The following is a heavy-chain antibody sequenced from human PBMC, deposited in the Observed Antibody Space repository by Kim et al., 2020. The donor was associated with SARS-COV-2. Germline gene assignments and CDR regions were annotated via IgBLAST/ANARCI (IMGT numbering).Heavy chain of an antibody. CDR2: IYTSGST. CDR1: GGSISSYY. Sequence: SETLSLTCTVSGGSISSYYWSWIRQPAGKGLEWIGRIYTSGSTNYNPSLKSRVTMSVDTSKNQFSLKLSSVTAADTAVYYCARAPARGVIINHYYYYYYMDVWGKGTTVTVSS. J-gene: IGHJ6*03. V-gene: IGHV4-4*07. CDR3: ARAPARGVIINHYYYYYYMDV. D-gene: IGHD3-10*01.